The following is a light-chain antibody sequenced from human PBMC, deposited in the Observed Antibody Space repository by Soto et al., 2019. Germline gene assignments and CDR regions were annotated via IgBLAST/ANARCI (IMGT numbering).Light chain of an antibody. Sequence: QSGLTQPPSASGSPGQSVAISCTGTSSDVGGYNYVSWYQQHPGKAPKLMIYDVTERPPGVPDRFSGSKSGNTASLTVSGLQAEDEADYYCSSYAGSNNPVVFGGGTKLTVL. CDR2: DVT. CDR1: SSDVGGYNY. CDR3: SSYAGSNNPVV. V-gene: IGLV2-8*01. J-gene: IGLJ2*01.